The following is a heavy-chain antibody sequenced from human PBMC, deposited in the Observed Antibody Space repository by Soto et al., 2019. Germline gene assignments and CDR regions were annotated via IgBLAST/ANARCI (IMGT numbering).Heavy chain of an antibody. D-gene: IGHD2-8*01. V-gene: IGHV3-7*01. CDR3: AKGQWLDDH. CDR2: IKKDGSEK. CDR1: GFTFSNYW. Sequence: EVQLVESGGGLVQPGGSLRLSCAASGFTFSNYWMSWVRQAPGKGLEWVANIKKDGSEKYYVDSVKGRFTISRDNAKNSLYRQMNSLRAEDTAVYYCAKGQWLDDHWGQGTLVTVSS. J-gene: IGHJ4*02.